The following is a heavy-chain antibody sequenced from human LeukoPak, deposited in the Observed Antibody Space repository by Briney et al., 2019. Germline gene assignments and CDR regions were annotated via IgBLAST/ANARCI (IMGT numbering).Heavy chain of an antibody. CDR2: ISYDGSNK. V-gene: IGHV3-30*03. Sequence: PGRSLRLSCAASGFTLSSYGMHWVRQAPGKGLEGVAVISYDGSNKYYADSVKGRFTISRDNSKNTLYLQMNSLRDEDTAVYYCARVRGIWFGELSTDYYGMDVWGQGTTVTVSS. CDR3: ARVRGIWFGELSTDYYGMDV. D-gene: IGHD3-10*01. J-gene: IGHJ6*02. CDR1: GFTLSSYG.